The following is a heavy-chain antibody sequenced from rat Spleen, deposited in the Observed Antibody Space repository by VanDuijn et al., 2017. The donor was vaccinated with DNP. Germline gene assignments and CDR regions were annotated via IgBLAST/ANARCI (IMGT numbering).Heavy chain of an antibody. CDR3: ARHRAIAAIWDY. CDR2: ITTGGGHT. V-gene: IGHV5S13*01. Sequence: EVQLVESGGGLVQPGRSLKLSCAASGFTFSDYGMAWVRQVPSKGLEWVASITTGGGHTYYRDSVKGRFTISRDNAKTTQYLRMDSLRSEDTATYYCARHRAIAAIWDYWGQGVMVTVSS. D-gene: IGHD1-2*01. CDR1: GFTFSDYG. J-gene: IGHJ2*01.